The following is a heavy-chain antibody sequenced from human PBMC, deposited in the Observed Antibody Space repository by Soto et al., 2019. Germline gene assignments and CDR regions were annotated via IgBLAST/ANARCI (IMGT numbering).Heavy chain of an antibody. Sequence: GESLKISCKGSGYSFTNYWIGWVRQMPGKGLEWVGTIYPGDSDTRYSPSFQGQVSISADKSISTAYLQWSSLKASDTAMYYCARGSSGWAHDPFDIWGQGTMVTVSS. CDR3: ARGSSGWAHDPFDI. CDR2: IYPGDSDT. V-gene: IGHV5-51*01. CDR1: GYSFTNYW. J-gene: IGHJ3*02. D-gene: IGHD6-19*01.